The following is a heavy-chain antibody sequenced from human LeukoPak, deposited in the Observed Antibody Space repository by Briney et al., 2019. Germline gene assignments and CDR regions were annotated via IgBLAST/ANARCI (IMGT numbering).Heavy chain of an antibody. Sequence: GGSLRLSCAVSGFTFSGFGIHGVRQASGKGLEWVGRMRSRSNNYATAYAASVRGRFTISRDDSKNTAYLQMNSLRAEDTAVYYCARETNGYEVGDYWGQGTLVTVSS. D-gene: IGHD2-8*01. CDR1: GFTFSGFG. J-gene: IGHJ4*02. CDR2: MRSRSNNYAT. CDR3: ARETNGYEVGDY. V-gene: IGHV3-73*01.